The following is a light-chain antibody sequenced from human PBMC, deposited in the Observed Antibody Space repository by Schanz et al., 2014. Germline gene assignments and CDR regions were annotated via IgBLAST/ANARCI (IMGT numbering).Light chain of an antibody. CDR2: STS. Sequence: EIVMTQSPATLSVSPGERATLSCRASQSVSSNLAWYQQKPGQAPRLLIHSTSIRATGIPDRFSGIGSGTGFTLTISRLEPDDFAVYYCQQYGSSPWTFGQGTKVEIK. J-gene: IGKJ1*01. CDR1: QSVSSN. CDR3: QQYGSSPWT. V-gene: IGKV3-20*01.